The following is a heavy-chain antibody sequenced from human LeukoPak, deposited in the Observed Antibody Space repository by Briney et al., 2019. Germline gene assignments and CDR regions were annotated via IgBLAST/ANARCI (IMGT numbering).Heavy chain of an antibody. CDR3: ARAVLRSLNSGFGY. Sequence: GGSPRLSCTASGLTFSTSGFNWVRQAPGKGLEWVSSISSSSSYIYYADSVKGRFTISRDNAKNSLYLQMNSLRAEDTAVYYCARAVLRSLNSGFGYWGQGTLVTVSS. V-gene: IGHV3-21*01. D-gene: IGHD5-12*01. CDR2: ISSSSSYI. J-gene: IGHJ4*02. CDR1: GLTFSTSG.